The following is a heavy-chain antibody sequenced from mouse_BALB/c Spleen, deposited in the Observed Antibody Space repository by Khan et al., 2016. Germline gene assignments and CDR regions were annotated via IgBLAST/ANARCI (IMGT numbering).Heavy chain of an antibody. CDR2: IDPETGGT. D-gene: IGHD1-1*01. CDR3: TNVITTVVASDY. J-gene: IGHJ2*01. CDR1: GYTFTDYE. V-gene: IGHV1-15*01. Sequence: QVQLKQSGAELVRPGASVTLSCKASGYTFTDYEMHWVKQTPVHGLEWIGAIDPETGGTAYNQKFKGKATLTADKSSSTAYMELRSLTSEDAAVYYCTNVITTVVASDYWGQGTTLSVSS.